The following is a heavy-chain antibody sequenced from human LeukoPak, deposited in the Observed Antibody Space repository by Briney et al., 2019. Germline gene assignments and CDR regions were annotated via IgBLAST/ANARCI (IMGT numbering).Heavy chain of an antibody. CDR1: GGTFSSYA. V-gene: IGHV1-69*05. CDR2: IIPIFGTA. Sequence: GASVKVSCKASGGTFSSYAISWVRQAPGQGLEWMGGIIPIFGTANYAQKFQGRVTITTDESTSTAYMELSSLRSDDTAVYYCARAQNYGDYLSPYDYWGQGTLVTVSS. CDR3: ARAQNYGDYLSPYDY. J-gene: IGHJ4*02. D-gene: IGHD4-17*01.